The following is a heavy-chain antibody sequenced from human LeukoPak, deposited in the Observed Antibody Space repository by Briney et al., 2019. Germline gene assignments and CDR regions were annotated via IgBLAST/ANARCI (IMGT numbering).Heavy chain of an antibody. CDR1: GGTFSSYA. D-gene: IGHD6-25*01. Sequence: GASVKVSCKASGGTFSSYAISWVRQAPGQGLECMGGIIPIFGTAYYAQKFQGRVTITADESTSTAYMELSSLRSEDTAVYYCARDNEAAGVDYWGQGTLVTVSS. V-gene: IGHV1-69*13. CDR2: IIPIFGTA. CDR3: ARDNEAAGVDY. J-gene: IGHJ4*02.